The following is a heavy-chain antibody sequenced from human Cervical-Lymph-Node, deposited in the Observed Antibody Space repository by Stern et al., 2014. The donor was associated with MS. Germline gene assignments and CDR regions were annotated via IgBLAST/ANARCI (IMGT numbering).Heavy chain of an antibody. Sequence: VQLVQSGGGVVQPGRSLRLSCAASGFTFSSYGMHWVRQAPGKGLEWVAVIWYDGSNKYYAASVKGRFTISRDNSKNTLYLQMNSLRAEDTAVYYCARDRDGDQGFDYWGQGTLVTVSS. CDR2: IWYDGSNK. CDR3: ARDRDGDQGFDY. V-gene: IGHV3-33*01. CDR1: GFTFSSYG. D-gene: IGHD4-17*01. J-gene: IGHJ4*02.